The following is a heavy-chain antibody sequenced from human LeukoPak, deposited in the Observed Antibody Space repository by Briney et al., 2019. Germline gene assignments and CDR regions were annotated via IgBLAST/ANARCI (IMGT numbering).Heavy chain of an antibody. Sequence: SETLSLTCAVYGGSFSGYYWSWIRHPPGKGLEWIGEINHSGSTNYNPSLKSRVTISVDTSKNQFSLRLSSVTAADTAVYYCARGRGDYVDYWGQGTLVTVSS. V-gene: IGHV4-34*01. CDR2: INHSGST. CDR3: ARGRGDYVDY. CDR1: GGSFSGYY. J-gene: IGHJ4*02.